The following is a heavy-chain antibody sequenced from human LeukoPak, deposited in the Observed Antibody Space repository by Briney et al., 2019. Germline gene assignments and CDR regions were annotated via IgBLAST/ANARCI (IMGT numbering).Heavy chain of an antibody. CDR1: GFTFSSYG. Sequence: PGGSLRLSCTASGFTFSSYGMHWVRQAPGKGLEWVAVIWYDGSNKYYADSVKGRFTISRDNSKNTLYLHMNSLRVEDTAVYYCARVGDLSNWFDPWGQGTLVTVSS. CDR3: ARVGDLSNWFDP. J-gene: IGHJ5*02. CDR2: IWYDGSNK. V-gene: IGHV3-33*01.